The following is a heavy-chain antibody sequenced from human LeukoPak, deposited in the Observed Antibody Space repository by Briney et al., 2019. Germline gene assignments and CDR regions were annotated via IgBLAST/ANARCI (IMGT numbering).Heavy chain of an antibody. Sequence: PSETLSLTCTVSGGSISSGGYYWSWIRQHPGKGLEWIGYIHYSGSTDYNPSLKSRVTISVDTSKNQFSLKLSSVTAADTAVYYCASPSEWELRGDYYYGMDVWGQGTTVTVSS. CDR1: GGSISSGGYY. D-gene: IGHD1-26*01. CDR3: ASPSEWELRGDYYYGMDV. J-gene: IGHJ6*02. V-gene: IGHV4-31*03. CDR2: IHYSGST.